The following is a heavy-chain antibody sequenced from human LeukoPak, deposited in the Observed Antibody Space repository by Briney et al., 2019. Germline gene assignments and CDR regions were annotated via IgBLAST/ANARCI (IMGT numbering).Heavy chain of an antibody. CDR3: ARGRRIIDY. V-gene: IGHV4-34*01. J-gene: IGHJ4*02. Sequence: PSETLSLTCAVYGGSFSGYYWSWIRQPPGKGLEWIGEINHSGSTNYNPSLKSRVTISVDTPKNQFPLKLSSVTAADTAVYYCARGRRIIDYWGQGTLVTVSS. CDR1: GGSFSGYY. CDR2: INHSGST. D-gene: IGHD3-10*01.